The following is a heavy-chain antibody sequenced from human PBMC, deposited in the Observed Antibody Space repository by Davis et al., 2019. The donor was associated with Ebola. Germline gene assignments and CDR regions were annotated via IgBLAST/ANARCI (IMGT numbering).Heavy chain of an antibody. D-gene: IGHD3-16*01. CDR2: ISAYNGNT. Sequence: AASVKVSCKASGYTFTSYGISWVRQAPGQGLEWMGWISAYNGNTNYAQKLQGRVTMTRDTSTSTVYMELSSLRSEDTAVYYCASGSFWGDYWGQGTLVTVSS. V-gene: IGHV1-18*01. J-gene: IGHJ4*02. CDR1: GYTFTSYG. CDR3: ASGSFWGDY.